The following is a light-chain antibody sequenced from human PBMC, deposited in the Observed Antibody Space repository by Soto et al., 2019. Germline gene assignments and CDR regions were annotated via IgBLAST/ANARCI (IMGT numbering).Light chain of an antibody. CDR1: STDVGAYNY. CDR2: EVT. V-gene: IGLV2-8*01. J-gene: IGLJ3*02. CDR3: AAWDDSLSGWV. Sequence: QSALTQPPSASGSPGQSVTISCTGTSTDVGAYNYVSWYQQHPGKAPKLVIYEVTKRPSGVPDRFSGSKSGTSASLAISGLRSEDEADYYCAAWDDSLSGWVFGGGTKLTVL.